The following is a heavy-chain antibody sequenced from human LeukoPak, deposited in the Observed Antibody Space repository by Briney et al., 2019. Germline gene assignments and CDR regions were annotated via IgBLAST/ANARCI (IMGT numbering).Heavy chain of an antibody. Sequence: PGRSLRLSCAASGFTFDDYAMHWVRQAPGKGLEWVSGISWNSGSIGYADSVKGRFTISRDNAKNSLYPQMNSLRAEDMAFYYCAKDEGSSWYTAFGSWGQGALVTVSS. D-gene: IGHD6-13*01. V-gene: IGHV3-9*03. CDR2: ISWNSGSI. CDR3: AKDEGSSWYTAFGS. CDR1: GFTFDDYA. J-gene: IGHJ4*02.